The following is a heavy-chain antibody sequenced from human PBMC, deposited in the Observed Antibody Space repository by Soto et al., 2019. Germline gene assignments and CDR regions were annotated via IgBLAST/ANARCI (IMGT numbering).Heavy chain of an antibody. J-gene: IGHJ4*02. CDR1: GFTFSDHY. Sequence: EVQLVESGGGLVQPGGSLRLSCAASGFTFSDHYMDWVRQAPGKGLEWVGRSKNKADSYNTEYAASVKGRFTISRDGSKNLLFLQMNSLKTEDTDVYYCTVWGSGNDFGAAWGQGILVTVSS. CDR2: SKNKADSYNT. V-gene: IGHV3-72*01. CDR3: TVWGSGNDFGAA. D-gene: IGHD3-10*01.